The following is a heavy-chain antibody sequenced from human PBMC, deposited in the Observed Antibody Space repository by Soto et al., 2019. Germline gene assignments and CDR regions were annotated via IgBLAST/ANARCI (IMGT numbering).Heavy chain of an antibody. CDR2: INHSGST. D-gene: IGHD2-15*01. V-gene: IGHV4-34*01. J-gene: IGHJ5*02. CDR3: ARGRAPYCSGGSCYNWFDP. CDR1: GGSFSGYY. Sequence: QVQLQQWGAGLLKPSETLSLTCAVYGGSFSGYYWSWIRQPPGKGLEWIGEINHSGSTNYNPSLKSRVTRSVDTSKTLFSLKLSSVAAADTAVYYCARGRAPYCSGGSCYNWFDPWGQGTLGTVCS.